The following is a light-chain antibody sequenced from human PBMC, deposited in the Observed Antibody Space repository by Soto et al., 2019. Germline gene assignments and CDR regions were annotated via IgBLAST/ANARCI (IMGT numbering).Light chain of an antibody. CDR3: QKYDSVPLT. Sequence: DIQMTQSPSSLSASVGDRVTMTCRASQGVGTYLAWYQQRPGKVPKLLIYAASTLQSEVPSRFSGSGSGTDFTLTISSLQPEDVATYYCQKYDSVPLTFGGGTRVELK. V-gene: IGKV1-27*01. CDR2: AAS. CDR1: QGVGTY. J-gene: IGKJ4*01.